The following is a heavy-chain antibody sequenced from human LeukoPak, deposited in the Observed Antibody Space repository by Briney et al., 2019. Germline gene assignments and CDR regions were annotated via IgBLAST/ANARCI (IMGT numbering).Heavy chain of an antibody. CDR3: ARGRRVSGSYLLNWFDP. Sequence: PSETLSLTCAVYGGSFSGYYWSWIRQPPGEGLEWIGEIKHSGRNNYTPSLKSRLTISVDTSKNQFSLNLSSVTAADTAVYHCARGRRVSGSYLLNWFDPWGQGPLVTVSS. D-gene: IGHD3-10*01. J-gene: IGHJ5*02. V-gene: IGHV4-34*01. CDR1: GGSFSGYY. CDR2: IKHSGRN.